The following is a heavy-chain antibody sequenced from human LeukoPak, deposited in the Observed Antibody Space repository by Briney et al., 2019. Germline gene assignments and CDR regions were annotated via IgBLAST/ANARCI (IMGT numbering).Heavy chain of an antibody. D-gene: IGHD4-23*01. CDR2: IYRGGNT. Sequence: PGGSLRLSCTVSGFTVSSNSMTWVRQAPGKGLEWVSVIYRGGNTYYADSVKGRFSISRDNSKNTVYLQMNSLRAEDTAVYYCATFSYAGNAGGSAGSWGQGTLVTVSS. CDR1: GFTVSSNS. CDR3: ATFSYAGNAGGSAGS. V-gene: IGHV3-53*01. J-gene: IGHJ5*02.